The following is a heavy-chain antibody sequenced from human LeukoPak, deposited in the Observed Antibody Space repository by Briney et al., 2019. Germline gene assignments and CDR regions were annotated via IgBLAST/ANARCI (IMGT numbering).Heavy chain of an antibody. CDR3: AKTIVGVTNWFDP. D-gene: IGHD1-26*01. CDR2: IYSGGNT. J-gene: IGHJ5*02. Sequence: GGSLRLSCAASGFTVSSNYISWVRQAPGKGLEWVSVIYSGGNTYYADSVKGRFTISSDNSKNTLYLQMTSLRAEDTAVYYCAKTIVGVTNWFDPWGQGTLVTVPS. CDR1: GFTVSSNY. V-gene: IGHV3-53*01.